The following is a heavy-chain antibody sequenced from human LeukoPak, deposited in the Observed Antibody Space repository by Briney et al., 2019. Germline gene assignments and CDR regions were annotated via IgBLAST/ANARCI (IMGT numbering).Heavy chain of an antibody. V-gene: IGHV1-58*02. CDR3: AAGWVCSGGSCYYYFDY. J-gene: IGHJ4*02. CDR2: IGVGSGNT. Sequence: GASVKVSCKASGFTFTSSAMRWVRQARGQRLEWIGWIGVGSGNTNYAQKFQGRVTITRDMSTSTAYMELSSLRSEDTAVYYCAAGWVCSGGSCYYYFDYWGQGTLVTVSS. CDR1: GFTFTSSA. D-gene: IGHD2-15*01.